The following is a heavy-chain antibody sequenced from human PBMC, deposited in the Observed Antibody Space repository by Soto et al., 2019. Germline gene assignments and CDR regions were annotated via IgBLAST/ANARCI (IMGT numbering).Heavy chain of an antibody. J-gene: IGHJ5*02. V-gene: IGHV3-23*01. Sequence: EVHLLESGGGLVQPGGSLRLSCAASGFTFSNFVMNWVRQAPGKGLEWVSTISGSGDTTYYADSVRGRFTIARDNSKKPLSLERNSLRAEDTAIYYCAKELDASGWFEDNWFDPWGQGTLVTVSS. D-gene: IGHD6-19*01. CDR3: AKELDASGWFEDNWFDP. CDR1: GFTFSNFV. CDR2: ISGSGDTT.